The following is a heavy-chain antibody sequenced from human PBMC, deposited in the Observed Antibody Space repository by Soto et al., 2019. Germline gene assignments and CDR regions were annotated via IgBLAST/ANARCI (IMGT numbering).Heavy chain of an antibody. J-gene: IGHJ4*02. D-gene: IGHD3-16*02. CDR3: ASHVKVDYIWGSYRYTGYFDY. CDR2: IYYSGST. V-gene: IGHV4-39*01. Sequence: SETLSLTCTVSGGSISSSSYYWGWISQPPGKGLEWIGSIYYSGSTYYNPSLKSRVTISVDTSKNQFSLKLSSVTAADTAVYYCASHVKVDYIWGSYRYTGYFDYWGQGTLVTVSS. CDR1: GGSISSSSYY.